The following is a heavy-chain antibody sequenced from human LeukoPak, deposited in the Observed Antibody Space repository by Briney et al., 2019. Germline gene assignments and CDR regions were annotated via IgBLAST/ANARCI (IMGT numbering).Heavy chain of an antibody. D-gene: IGHD6-25*01. J-gene: IGHJ4*02. CDR3: ARVRSGEYFDY. CDR2: IYTGGST. V-gene: IGHV3-66*01. CDR1: GFIVSSNY. Sequence: PGGSLRLSCAASGFIVSSNYMSWVRQATGKGLEWVSVIYTGGSTYYADSVKGRFTISRDNSKNTLYLQMNSLRAEDTAVYYCARVRSGEYFDYWGREPWSPSPQ.